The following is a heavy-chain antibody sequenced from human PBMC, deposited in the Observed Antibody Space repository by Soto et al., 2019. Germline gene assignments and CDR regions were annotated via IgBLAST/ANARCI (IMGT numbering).Heavy chain of an antibody. V-gene: IGHV4-30-4*01. J-gene: IGHJ4*02. CDR2: IYDSGNT. CDR1: GGSISDGAYY. Sequence: QVQLQESGPGLVKPSQTLSLTCTVSGGSISDGAYYWSWIRQPPGKGLEWIGHIYDSGNTYNNPPLKSRRTISVDTSKNHFSLNLNSVTAADTAVYYCASGLSGDKVDQWGQGTLVTVSS. CDR3: ASGLSGDKVDQ. D-gene: IGHD2-21*01.